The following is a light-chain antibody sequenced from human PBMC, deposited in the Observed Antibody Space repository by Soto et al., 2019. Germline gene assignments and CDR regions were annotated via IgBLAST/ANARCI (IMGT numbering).Light chain of an antibody. CDR3: QQYNSYAWT. Sequence: DIPMTQSPSTLSASVGDRVTITCRASQSISSWLAWYQQKPGKAPKLLIYKASSIESGVPSRFSGSGSGTAFTLTISSPQPDDFATYYCQQYNSYAWTFGQGTKVEIK. J-gene: IGKJ1*01. V-gene: IGKV1-5*03. CDR1: QSISSW. CDR2: KAS.